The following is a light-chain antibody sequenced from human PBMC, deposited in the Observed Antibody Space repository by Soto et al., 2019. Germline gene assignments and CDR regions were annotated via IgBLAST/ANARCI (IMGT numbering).Light chain of an antibody. CDR1: SSDVGGYNS. Sequence: QSVLTQPPSASGSPGQSVTISCTGTSSDVGGYNSVSWYQQHPGKAPKVMIYEVTKRPSGVPDRFSGSKTGNTASLTVSGLQAEDEADYYCTSYAGSTNLVFGGGTKVTVL. CDR2: EVT. CDR3: TSYAGSTNLV. V-gene: IGLV2-8*01. J-gene: IGLJ2*01.